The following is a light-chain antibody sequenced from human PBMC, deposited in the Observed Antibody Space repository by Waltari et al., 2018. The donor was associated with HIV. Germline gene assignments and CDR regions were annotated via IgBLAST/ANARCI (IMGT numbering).Light chain of an antibody. CDR2: DAS. V-gene: IGKV3-15*01. Sequence: EVVLPHSLGTVSVSPARRATLSCRTSQSVSNNLVWYEVKPGQAPRLVIYDASSMATGIPFRFSGSGSGKECNLTISSLQSEDFAVYYCQKYKNWPRTFGRGTKVDI. CDR3: QKYKNWPRT. J-gene: IGKJ1*01. CDR1: QSVSNN.